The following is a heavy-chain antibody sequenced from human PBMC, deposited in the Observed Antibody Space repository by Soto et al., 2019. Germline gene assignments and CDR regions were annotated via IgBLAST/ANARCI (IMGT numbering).Heavy chain of an antibody. CDR1: GYIFVNYG. CDR2: ISPYTGNT. CDR3: VMVDNYVTPTPQDV. J-gene: IGHJ6*02. D-gene: IGHD3-16*01. Sequence: QVQLVQSGDQVKKPGASVKVSCKASGYIFVNYGIAWVRQAPGQGLEWMGWISPYTGNTHSATKVQGRLTMTTDTATSTAYMDLGSLTFDDTAVYYCVMVDNYVTPTPQDVWGQGTTVTVSS. V-gene: IGHV1-18*01.